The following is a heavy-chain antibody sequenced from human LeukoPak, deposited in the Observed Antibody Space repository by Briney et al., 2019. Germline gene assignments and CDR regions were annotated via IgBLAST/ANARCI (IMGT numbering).Heavy chain of an antibody. CDR1: GFTFSSFE. J-gene: IGHJ4*02. Sequence: PGGSLRLSCAASGFTFSSFEMNWVRQAPGKGLEWVSYISSGGTTMYYADSVKGRFTISRDNAKNSLYLQMNSLRAEDTAVYYCARSYSSSRGTFDYWGQGTLVTVSS. V-gene: IGHV3-48*03. D-gene: IGHD6-6*01. CDR2: ISSGGTTM. CDR3: ARSYSSSRGTFDY.